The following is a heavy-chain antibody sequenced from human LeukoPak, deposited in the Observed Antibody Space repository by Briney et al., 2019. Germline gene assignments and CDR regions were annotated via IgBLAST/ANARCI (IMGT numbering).Heavy chain of an antibody. CDR3: AKTYCSTTRCLSWGNDY. V-gene: IGHV3-23*01. J-gene: IGHJ4*02. D-gene: IGHD2-2*01. Sequence: PGESLRLSCAASGFTSSIYAMSWVRQAPGKGLEWVSSISGSGTNTYYADSVKGRFTISRDTSRNTLYLQMSSLRAEDTAIYHCAKTYCSTTRCLSWGNDYWGQGTLVTVSS. CDR2: ISGSGTNT. CDR1: GFTSSIYA.